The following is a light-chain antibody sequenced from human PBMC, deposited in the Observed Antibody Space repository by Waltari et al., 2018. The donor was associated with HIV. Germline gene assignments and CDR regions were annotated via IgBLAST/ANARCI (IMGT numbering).Light chain of an antibody. CDR3: QQYYSTPLT. CDR1: PSVLYRSNNKNY. Sequence: DIVMTQSPDSLAVSLGERATINCKSSPSVLYRSNNKNYLAWYQQKPGQPPKLLIYWASTRESGVPDRFSGSGSGTDFTLTISRLQAEDVAVYYCQQYYSTPLTFGGGTTVEIK. CDR2: WAS. J-gene: IGKJ4*01. V-gene: IGKV4-1*01.